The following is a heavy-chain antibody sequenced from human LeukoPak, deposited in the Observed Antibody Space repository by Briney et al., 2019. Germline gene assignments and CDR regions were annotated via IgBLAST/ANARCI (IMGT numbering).Heavy chain of an antibody. CDR2: IYYDGST. V-gene: IGHV4-59*01. J-gene: IGHJ5*02. D-gene: IGHD6-19*01. CDR3: ARGAVAGKMSWFDP. CDR1: GASISSYY. Sequence: SETLSLTCTVSGASISSYYWIWIRQPQGKGLEWIGHIYYDGSTNYNPSLKSRVTISVDTSKNQFSLNLSTVTAADTAVYYCARGAVAGKMSWFDPWGQGTLVTVSS.